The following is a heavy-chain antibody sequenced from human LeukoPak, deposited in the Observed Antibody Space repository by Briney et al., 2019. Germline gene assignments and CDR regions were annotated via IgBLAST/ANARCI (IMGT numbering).Heavy chain of an antibody. CDR2: IIPIFGTA. J-gene: IGHJ6*03. D-gene: IGHD3-10*01. V-gene: IGHV1-69*05. CDR3: ARDYWFGELSSQDYYYYMDV. CDR1: GGTFSSYA. Sequence: GASVKVSCKASGGTFSSYAISWVRQAPGQGLEWMGRIIPIFGTANYAQKFQGRVTITTDESTSTAYMELSSLRSEDTAVYYCARDYWFGELSSQDYYYYMDVWGKGTTVTVSS.